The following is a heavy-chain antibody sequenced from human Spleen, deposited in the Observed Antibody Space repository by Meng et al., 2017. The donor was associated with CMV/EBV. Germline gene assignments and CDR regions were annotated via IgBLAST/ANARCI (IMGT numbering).Heavy chain of an antibody. V-gene: IGHV3-30-3*01. CDR3: AREPSSAAGAFDI. CDR1: GFTFSSYA. Sequence: GGSLRLSCAASGFTFSSYAMYWVRQAPGKGLEWVAVISYDGSNKYYADSVKGRFTISGDISKNTLYLQMNSLRAEDTAVYYCAREPSSAAGAFDIWGQGTMVTRLL. D-gene: IGHD2-2*01. CDR2: ISYDGSNK. J-gene: IGHJ3*02.